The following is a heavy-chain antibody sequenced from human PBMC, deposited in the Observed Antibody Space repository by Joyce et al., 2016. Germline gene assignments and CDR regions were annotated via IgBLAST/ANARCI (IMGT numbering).Heavy chain of an antibody. D-gene: IGHD4-23*01. CDR2: ISTIDSLT. CDR1: EFSFSSFP. V-gene: IGHV3-23*01. J-gene: IGHJ4*02. CDR3: ARHLDYGGNAGGLDFDY. Sequence: EVQLFKSGGGLVQPGGSLRLSCGTSEFSFSSFPMSWVRQAPGKGLEWVSAISTIDSLTNYTDSVKGRFTISRENSKNTLFRHMNNLRAEDTAVYYCARHLDYGGNAGGLDFDYWGQGTLVTVSS.